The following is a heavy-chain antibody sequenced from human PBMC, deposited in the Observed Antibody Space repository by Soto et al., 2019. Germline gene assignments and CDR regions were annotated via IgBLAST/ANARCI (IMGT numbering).Heavy chain of an antibody. D-gene: IGHD5-12*01. CDR2: IYPGDSDT. J-gene: IGHJ4*02. CDR3: ARLNPGRDGYNFSLKYYFDY. Sequence: GESLKISCKGSGYSFTSYWIGWVRQMPGKGLEWMGIIYPGDSDTRYSPSFQGQVTISADKSISTAYLQWSSLKASDTAMYYCARLNPGRDGYNFSLKYYFDYWGQGTLVTVSS. CDR1: GYSFTSYW. V-gene: IGHV5-51*01.